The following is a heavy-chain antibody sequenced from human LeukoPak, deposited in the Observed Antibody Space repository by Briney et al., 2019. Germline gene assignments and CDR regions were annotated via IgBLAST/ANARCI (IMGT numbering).Heavy chain of an antibody. CDR1: GFTFSSYW. Sequence: GGSLRLSCAASGFTFSSYWMHWVRQAPGKGLVWVSRINTDGSSTSYADSVKGRFTISRDNAKNTLYLQMNSLRAEDTAVYYCARVKGRFLEWLRVDYWGQGTLVTVSS. D-gene: IGHD3-3*01. J-gene: IGHJ4*02. V-gene: IGHV3-74*01. CDR3: ARVKGRFLEWLRVDY. CDR2: INTDGSST.